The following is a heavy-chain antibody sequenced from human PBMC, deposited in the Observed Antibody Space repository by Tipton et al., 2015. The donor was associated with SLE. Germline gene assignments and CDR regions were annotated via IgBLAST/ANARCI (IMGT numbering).Heavy chain of an antibody. D-gene: IGHD3-3*01. J-gene: IGHJ3*01. CDR2: ISSIGSTI. Sequence: SLRLSCAASGFTFSSYELNWVRQASAKELVGGSCISSIGSTIYYPDTVNGRFTISRDTAKNSLYLQMNTLSAEDTAVYYCARMPVGVVILQDLWSHGTVIGVSS. V-gene: IGHV3-48*03. CDR1: GFTFSSYE. CDR3: ARMPVGVVILQDL.